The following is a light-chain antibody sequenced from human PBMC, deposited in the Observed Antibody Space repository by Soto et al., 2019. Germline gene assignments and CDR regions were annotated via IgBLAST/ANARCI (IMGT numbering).Light chain of an antibody. CDR3: QKYSSDPMT. J-gene: IGKJ5*01. CDR1: QSISHC. V-gene: IGKV1-27*01. CDR2: NAS. Sequence: DIQMTQSPSTLSASVGDRVTITCRASQSISHCLAWYQQKPGKAPKLLIYNASSLQSGVPSRFSGSGSGTEFTLTISSLQPDDVATYYCQKYSSDPMTFGQGTRVEIK.